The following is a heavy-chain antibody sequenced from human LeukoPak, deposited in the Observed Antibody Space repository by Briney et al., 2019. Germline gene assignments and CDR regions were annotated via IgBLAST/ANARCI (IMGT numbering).Heavy chain of an antibody. CDR3: AKRTMSAFDS. J-gene: IGHJ4*02. CDR2: ISGSGNGT. V-gene: IGHV3-23*01. Sequence: GGSLRLSCTASGFTFRTYAMNWVRQAPGKGLEWLSGISGSGNGTYYADSVKGRIIISRDNSKNMVYLQMNSLTVEDTATYYCAKRTMSAFDSWGQGTLLIVSS. CDR1: GFTFRTYA.